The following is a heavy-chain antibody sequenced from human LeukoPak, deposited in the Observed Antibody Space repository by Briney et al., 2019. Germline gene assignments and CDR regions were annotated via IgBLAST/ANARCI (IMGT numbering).Heavy chain of an antibody. D-gene: IGHD3-22*01. CDR3: ARGDQYDSSGEYYYYGMDV. J-gene: IGHJ6*02. V-gene: IGHV1-2*02. CDR1: VYTFTCYY. Sequence: ASVRVSFKASVYTFTCYYMHWVGQAPGQGLEWMGWINPNSGGTNYAQKFQGRVTMTRDTSISTAYMELSRLRSDDTAVYYCARGDQYDSSGEYYYYGMDVWGQGTTVTVSS. CDR2: INPNSGGT.